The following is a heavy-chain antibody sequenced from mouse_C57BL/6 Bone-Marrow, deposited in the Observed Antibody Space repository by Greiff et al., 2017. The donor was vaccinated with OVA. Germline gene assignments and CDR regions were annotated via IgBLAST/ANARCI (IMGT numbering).Heavy chain of an antibody. CDR3: ARKGYYYGSSYRGAMDY. Sequence: QVQLQQSGAELARPGASVKLSCKASGYTFTSYGISWVKQRTGQGLEWIGEIYPRSGNTYYNEKFKGKATLTADKSSSTAYMELRSLTSEDSAVYFCARKGYYYGSSYRGAMDYWGQGTTVTVSS. CDR1: GYTFTSYG. CDR2: IYPRSGNT. D-gene: IGHD1-1*01. V-gene: IGHV1-81*01. J-gene: IGHJ4*01.